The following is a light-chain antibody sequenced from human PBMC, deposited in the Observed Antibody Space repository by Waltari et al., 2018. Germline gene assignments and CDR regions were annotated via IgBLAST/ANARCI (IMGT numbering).Light chain of an antibody. CDR2: VNSDGSH. J-gene: IGLJ3*02. V-gene: IGLV4-69*01. Sequence: QLVLTQSPSASASLGASVKLTCTLSSGHTINIIALLQQQPGKGPRYLMKVNSDGSHRKGDEMPDRVSVSSSGAERYLTSSRLQSEDEADYYCETGGHGTWVFGGGTKLTVL. CDR3: ETGGHGTWV. CDR1: SGHTINI.